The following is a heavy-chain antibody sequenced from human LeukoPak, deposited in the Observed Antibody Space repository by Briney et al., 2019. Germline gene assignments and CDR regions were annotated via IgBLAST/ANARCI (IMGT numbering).Heavy chain of an antibody. Sequence: SVKVSCKASGGTFSSYAISWVRQAPGQGLEWMGGIIPIFGTANYAQKFQGRVTITADESTSTAYMELSGLRSEDTAVYYCASRKGLGYCSGGSCSNWFDPWGQGTLVTVSS. J-gene: IGHJ5*02. CDR2: IIPIFGTA. CDR1: GGTFSSYA. D-gene: IGHD2-15*01. CDR3: ASRKGLGYCSGGSCSNWFDP. V-gene: IGHV1-69*13.